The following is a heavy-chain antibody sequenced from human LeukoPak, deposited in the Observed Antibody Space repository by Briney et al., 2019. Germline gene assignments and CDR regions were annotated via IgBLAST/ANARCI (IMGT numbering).Heavy chain of an antibody. D-gene: IGHD6-6*01. CDR1: GGSTSSYY. CDR3: ARSIAARH. V-gene: IGHV4-59*08. CDR2: IYYSGST. Sequence: SETLSLTCTVSGGSTSSYYWSWIRQPPGKGLEWIGYIYYSGSTNYNPSLKSRATISVDTSKNQFSLKLSSVTAADTAVYYCARSIAARHWGQGTLVTVSS. J-gene: IGHJ4*02.